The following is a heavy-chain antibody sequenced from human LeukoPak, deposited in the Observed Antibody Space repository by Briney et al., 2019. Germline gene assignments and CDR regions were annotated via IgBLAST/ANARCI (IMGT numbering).Heavy chain of an antibody. V-gene: IGHV3-23*01. CDR3: AKPGEASNYYFDY. CDR2: VRVNGRST. J-gene: IGHJ4*02. Sequence: GGSLRLSCTASGFTFSTYDMSWVRQAPGKGLEWVSTVRVNGRSTYYADSAKGRFTISRDNSKNTLYLQMNSLRAEDTALYYCAKPGEASNYYFDYWGQGALVTVSS. D-gene: IGHD2-21*01. CDR1: GFTFSTYD.